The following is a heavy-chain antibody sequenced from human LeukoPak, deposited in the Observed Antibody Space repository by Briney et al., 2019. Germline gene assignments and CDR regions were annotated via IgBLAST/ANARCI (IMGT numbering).Heavy chain of an antibody. V-gene: IGHV1-24*01. D-gene: IGHD3-22*01. J-gene: IGHJ4*02. Sequence: GASVKVSCKVSGYTLTELSMHWVRQAPGKGLEWMGGFDPEDGETIYAQKFQGRVTMTEDTSTDTAYMELSSLRSEDTAVCYCATTYYYDSSGSPPFDYWGQGTLVTVSS. CDR1: GYTLTELS. CDR2: FDPEDGET. CDR3: ATTYYYDSSGSPPFDY.